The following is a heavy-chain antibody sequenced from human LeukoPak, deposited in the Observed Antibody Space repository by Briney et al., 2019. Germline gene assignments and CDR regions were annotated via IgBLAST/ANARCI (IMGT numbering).Heavy chain of an antibody. Sequence: SETLSLTCTVSGGSISSFYWSWIRQPPGKGLKWIGYIYSSGSTNYNPSLKSRVTISVDTSKNQFSLKLSSVTAADTAVYYCARQYSSSSSLDYWGQGTLVTVSS. CDR2: IYSSGST. CDR3: ARQYSSSSSLDY. D-gene: IGHD6-6*01. J-gene: IGHJ4*02. CDR1: GGSISSFY. V-gene: IGHV4-59*08.